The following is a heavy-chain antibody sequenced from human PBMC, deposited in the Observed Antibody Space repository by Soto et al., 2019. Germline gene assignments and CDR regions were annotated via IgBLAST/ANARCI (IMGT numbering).Heavy chain of an antibody. D-gene: IGHD3-10*01. CDR1: GYTFTSYG. Sequence: VKVSCKASGYTFTSYGISWVRQAPGQGLEWMGWISAYNGNTNYAQNLRGRVTMTTDASTRTAYMELRSLRYDDTAMFFWARTFSGCPPQGVDSWGQGPQVSASS. CDR3: ARTFSGCPPQGVDS. CDR2: ISAYNGNT. J-gene: IGHJ4*02. V-gene: IGHV1-18*01.